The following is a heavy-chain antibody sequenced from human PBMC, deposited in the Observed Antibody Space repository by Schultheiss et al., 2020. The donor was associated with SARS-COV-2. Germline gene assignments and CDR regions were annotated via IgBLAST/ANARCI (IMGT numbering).Heavy chain of an antibody. Sequence: SETLSLTCTVSGGSISSGAYYWSWIRQHPGKGLEWIGSIYYSGSTYYNPSLKSRVTISVDTSKNQFSLKLSSVTAADTAVYYCARDPVGGFDYWGQGTLVTVSS. CDR3: ARDPVGGFDY. V-gene: IGHV4-39*02. CDR1: GGSISSGAYY. CDR2: IYYSGST. J-gene: IGHJ4*02.